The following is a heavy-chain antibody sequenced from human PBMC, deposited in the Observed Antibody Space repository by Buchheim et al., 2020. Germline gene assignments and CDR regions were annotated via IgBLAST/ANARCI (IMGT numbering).Heavy chain of an antibody. D-gene: IGHD2-8*02. CDR1: GGSISSYY. J-gene: IGHJ5*02. CDR3: ARDLVDEQVGWFDP. V-gene: IGHV4-59*01. Sequence: QVQLQESGPGLVKPSETLSLTCTVSGGSISSYYWSWIRQPPGKGLEWIGYIYYSGSTNYNPSLKSRVTISVDTSKNQFSLKLSSVTAADTAVYYCARDLVDEQVGWFDPWGQGTL. CDR2: IYYSGST.